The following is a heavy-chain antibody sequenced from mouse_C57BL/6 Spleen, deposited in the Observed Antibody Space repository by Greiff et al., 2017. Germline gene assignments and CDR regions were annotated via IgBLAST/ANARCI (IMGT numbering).Heavy chain of an antibody. CDR1: GFSFNTYA. CDR2: IRSKSNNYAT. J-gene: IGHJ2*01. Sequence: EVQLVESGGGLVQPKGSLKLSCAASGFSFNTYAMNWVRQAPGKGLEWVARIRSKSNNYATYYADSVKDRFTISRDDSESMLYLQMNNLKTEDTAMYYCVRSAMVTTSHYFDYWGQGTTLTVSS. V-gene: IGHV10-1*01. D-gene: IGHD2-1*01. CDR3: VRSAMVTTSHYFDY.